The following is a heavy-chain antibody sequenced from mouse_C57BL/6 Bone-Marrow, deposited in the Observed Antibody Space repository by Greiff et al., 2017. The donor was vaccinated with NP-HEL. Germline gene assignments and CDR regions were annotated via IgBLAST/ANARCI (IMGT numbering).Heavy chain of an antibody. V-gene: IGHV14-2*01. CDR1: GFNIKDYY. CDR3: AALITTVVDYWYFDV. D-gene: IGHD1-1*01. CDR2: IDPEDGET. J-gene: IGHJ1*03. Sequence: VQLQQSGAELVKPGASVKLSCTASGFNIKDYYMHWVKQRTEQGLEWIGRIDPEDGETKYAPKFQGKATITADTSSNTAYLQLSSLTSEDTAVYYCAALITTVVDYWYFDVWGTGTTVTVSS.